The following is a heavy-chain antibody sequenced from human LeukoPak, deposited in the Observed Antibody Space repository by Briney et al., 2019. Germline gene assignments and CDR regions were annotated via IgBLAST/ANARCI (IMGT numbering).Heavy chain of an antibody. CDR3: ARSHSGWQGHNNWFDP. Sequence: SETLSLTCEVSGYSISSDKYWGWIRQPPGKGLEWIGSIYHTGSTYYNPSLKSRVSISVDTSKNQFSLKFTSVPAADTAVYYCARSHSGWQGHNNWFDPWGQGTLVTVSS. CDR2: IYHTGST. D-gene: IGHD6-19*01. V-gene: IGHV4-38-2*01. J-gene: IGHJ5*02. CDR1: GYSISSDKY.